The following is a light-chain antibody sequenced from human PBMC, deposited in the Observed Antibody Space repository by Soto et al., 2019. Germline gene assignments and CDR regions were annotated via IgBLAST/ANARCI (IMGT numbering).Light chain of an antibody. CDR1: SSDVGGYNY. J-gene: IGLJ2*01. CDR3: SSYTSGSTLVV. V-gene: IGLV2-14*01. CDR2: EVS. Sequence: QSALTQPACVSGSPGQSITISCTGTSSDVGGYNYVSWYQQHPGRVPKVMIFEVSNRPSGVSNRFSGSKSGNTASLTISGLQAEDEADYYCSSYTSGSTLVVFGGGTKLTVL.